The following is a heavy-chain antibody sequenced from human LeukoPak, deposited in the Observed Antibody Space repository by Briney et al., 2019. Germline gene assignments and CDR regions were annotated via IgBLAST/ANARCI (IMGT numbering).Heavy chain of an antibody. Sequence: SQTLSLTCTVSGGSISSGGYYWSWIRQPPGKGLEWIGYIYHSGSTYYNPSLKSRVTISVDRSKNQFSLKLSSVTAADTAVYYCARDDCSGGSCYSNDAFDIWGQGTMVTVSS. J-gene: IGHJ3*02. V-gene: IGHV4-30-2*01. CDR1: GGSISSGGYY. CDR3: ARDDCSGGSCYSNDAFDI. CDR2: IYHSGST. D-gene: IGHD2-15*01.